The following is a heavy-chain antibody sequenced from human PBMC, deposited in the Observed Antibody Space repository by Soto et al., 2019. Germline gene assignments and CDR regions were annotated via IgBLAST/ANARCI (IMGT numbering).Heavy chain of an antibody. Sequence: QVQLVQSGAEVKKPGASVKVSCKASGYTFTGYYMHWVRQAPGQGLEWMGWINPNSGGTNYAQKFQGWVPMTRDTSISTAYMELSRLTSDDTAVYYCARSRGSGWSFAYYFDYWGQGTLVTVSS. J-gene: IGHJ4*02. CDR2: INPNSGGT. D-gene: IGHD6-19*01. CDR1: GYTFTGYY. CDR3: ARSRGSGWSFAYYFDY. V-gene: IGHV1-2*04.